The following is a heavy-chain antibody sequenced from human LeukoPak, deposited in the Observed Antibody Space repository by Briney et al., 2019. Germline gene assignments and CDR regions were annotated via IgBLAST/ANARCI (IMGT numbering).Heavy chain of an antibody. J-gene: IGHJ4*02. CDR1: GFIYSSTW. D-gene: IGHD1-7*01. CDR2: INSDGSNI. V-gene: IGHV3-74*01. Sequence: GGSLRLSCAGSGFIYSSTWMHWVRQAPGEGLVWVSRINSDGSNINYADSVKGRFIISRDNAKNTLYLQMNSLRVEDTALYFCATAGNYRFDYWGQGTLVTVSS. CDR3: ATAGNYRFDY.